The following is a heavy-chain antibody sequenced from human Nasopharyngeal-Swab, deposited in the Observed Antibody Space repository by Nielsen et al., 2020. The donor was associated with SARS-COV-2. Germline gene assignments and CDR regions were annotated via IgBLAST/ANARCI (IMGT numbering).Heavy chain of an antibody. J-gene: IGHJ4*02. V-gene: IGHV4-39*01. CDR2: IYYTGST. CDR1: GGSISSDSYY. D-gene: IGHD1-1*01. CDR3: ARRELGRDDFDY. Sequence: SETLSLTCTVSGGSISSDSYYWGWIRQPPGKGREWVGTIYYTGSTYYNPSLKSRVSISVVASKNQFSLMLSSVTAADTAVYYCARRELGRDDFDYWGQGTLVTVSS.